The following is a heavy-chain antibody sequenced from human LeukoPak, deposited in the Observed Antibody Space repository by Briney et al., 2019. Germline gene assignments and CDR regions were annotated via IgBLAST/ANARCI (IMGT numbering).Heavy chain of an antibody. J-gene: IGHJ3*02. D-gene: IGHD3-3*01. V-gene: IGHV3-23*01. CDR1: GFTFSSYA. Sequence: GGSLRLSCAASGFTFSSYAMSWVRQAPGKGLEWVSAISDDGGSTYYADSVKGRFTISRDNSKNTLYLQMNSLRAEDTAVYYCAKVLITIFGVVRYDAFDIWGQGTMVTDSS. CDR2: ISDDGGST. CDR3: AKVLITIFGVVRYDAFDI.